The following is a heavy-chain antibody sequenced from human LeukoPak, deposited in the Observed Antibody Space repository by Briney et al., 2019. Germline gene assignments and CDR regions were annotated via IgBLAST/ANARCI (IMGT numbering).Heavy chain of an antibody. CDR2: ISGSGGST. D-gene: IGHD3-22*01. J-gene: IGHJ4*02. V-gene: IGHV3-23*01. CDR3: AKDAWGTMIVVVITHFDY. Sequence: GGSLRLSCAASGFTFSSYGMSWVRQAPGKGLEWVSAISGSGGSTYYADSVKGRFTISRDNSKNTLYLQMNSLRAEDTAVYYCAKDAWGTMIVVVITHFDYWGQGTLVTVSS. CDR1: GFTFSSYG.